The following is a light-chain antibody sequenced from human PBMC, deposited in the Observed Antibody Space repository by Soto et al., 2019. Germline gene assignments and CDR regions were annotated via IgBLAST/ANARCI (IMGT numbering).Light chain of an antibody. J-gene: IGLJ2*01. CDR1: SSDVGSYNL. CDR3: CSYAGSSNLV. Sequence: QSALTQPASVSGSPGQSITISCTGTSSDVGSYNLVSRYQQHPGKAPKLMIYEGSKRPSGVSNIFSGSKSGNTASRIISGLQAEDEADYYCCSYAGSSNLVFGGGSKLTVL. CDR2: EGS. V-gene: IGLV2-23*01.